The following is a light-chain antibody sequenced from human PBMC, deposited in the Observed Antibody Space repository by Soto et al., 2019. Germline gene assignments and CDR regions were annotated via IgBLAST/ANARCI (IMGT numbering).Light chain of an antibody. V-gene: IGKV3-15*01. CDR2: VAS. CDR1: QSVRSN. Sequence: EIVMTQSPATRSVSPGERAILSCGASQSVRSNLAWYQHKPGQAPRLLIYVASSRPAGVPARFSGSGSGTEFTLTISSLHSEDFAVYYCQQYNNWPETFGQGTKVDIK. J-gene: IGKJ1*01. CDR3: QQYNNWPET.